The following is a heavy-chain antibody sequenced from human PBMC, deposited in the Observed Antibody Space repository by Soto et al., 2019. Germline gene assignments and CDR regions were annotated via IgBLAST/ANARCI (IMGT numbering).Heavy chain of an antibody. V-gene: IGHV1-18*04. CDR3: ARGQTFTYYYGSGSYRF. Sequence: ASVKVSCKASGYTFTSYGISWVRQAPGQGLEWMGWISAYNGNTNYAQKLQGRVTMTTDTSTSTAYMELRSLRSDDTAVYYCARGQTFTYYYGSGSYRFWGPGTLVTVSS. J-gene: IGHJ4*02. CDR2: ISAYNGNT. D-gene: IGHD3-10*01. CDR1: GYTFTSYG.